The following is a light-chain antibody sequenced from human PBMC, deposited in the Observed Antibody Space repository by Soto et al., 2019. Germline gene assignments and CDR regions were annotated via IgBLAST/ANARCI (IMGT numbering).Light chain of an antibody. J-gene: IGKJ5*01. V-gene: IGKV3-11*01. Sequence: EIVLTQSPATLSLSPGDRASLSCRASQSVSTFLAWYQHVPGQAPRLLIYDASNRATGIPVRFSGSGFGTDFTLTISSLEPEDFAVYYCQQRSNWPLTFGQGTRLEI. CDR3: QQRSNWPLT. CDR2: DAS. CDR1: QSVSTF.